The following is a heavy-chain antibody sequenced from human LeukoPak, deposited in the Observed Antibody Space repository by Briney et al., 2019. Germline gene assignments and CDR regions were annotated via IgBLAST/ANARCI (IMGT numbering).Heavy chain of an antibody. CDR2: INGGGGNT. V-gene: IGHV3-23*01. CDR1: GFTFSTYA. Sequence: GGSLRLSCVVSGFTFSTYAMSWVRQAPGKGLEWVSTINGGGGNTYYADSVKGQFTISRDNSKNTLYLQMNSLRAEDTAVYYCAKVDITVAGTRFDYWGQGTLVTVSS. CDR3: AKVDITVAGTRFDY. J-gene: IGHJ4*02. D-gene: IGHD6-19*01.